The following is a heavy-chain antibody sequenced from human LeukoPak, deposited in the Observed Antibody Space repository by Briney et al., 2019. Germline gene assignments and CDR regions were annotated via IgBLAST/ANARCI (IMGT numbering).Heavy chain of an antibody. Sequence: PGGSLRLSCAASGFTFSSYAMSWVRQAPGKGLEWVSAISGSGGSTYYADSVKGRFTISRDNSKNTLYLQMNSLRAEDTAVYYCAKKPDYYYDSSGYYYDYWGQGTLVTVSS. D-gene: IGHD3-22*01. V-gene: IGHV3-23*01. CDR1: GFTFSSYA. J-gene: IGHJ4*02. CDR2: ISGSGGST. CDR3: AKKPDYYYDSSGYYYDY.